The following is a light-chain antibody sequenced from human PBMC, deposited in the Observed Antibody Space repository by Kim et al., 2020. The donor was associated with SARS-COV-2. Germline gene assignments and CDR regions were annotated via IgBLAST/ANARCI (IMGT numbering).Light chain of an antibody. CDR1: NIGGHS. CDR3: KGWDTDTDHYV. Sequence: SYELTQPPSVSVAPGQTARITCGGNNIGGHSVHWYQQKPGQAPVLVMYYDSDRPSGIPERFSGSKSANTATLTISRVEAGDEDDYYCKGWDTDTDHYVFGTGTKVTVL. CDR2: YDS. V-gene: IGLV3-21*01. J-gene: IGLJ1*01.